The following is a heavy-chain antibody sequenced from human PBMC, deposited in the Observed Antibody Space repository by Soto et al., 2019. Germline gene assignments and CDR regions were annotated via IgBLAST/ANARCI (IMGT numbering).Heavy chain of an antibody. J-gene: IGHJ4*02. CDR1: GFTFSSYA. CDR3: AKGDIVVVVAATLVDY. Sequence: EVQLLESGGGLVQPGWSLRLSCAASGFTFSSYAMSWVRQAPGKWLYWVSAISGSGGSTYYADSVKGRFTISRDNSKNTLYLQMNSPRADNTAVYYCAKGDIVVVVAATLVDYWGQGTLVTVSS. V-gene: IGHV3-23*01. CDR2: ISGSGGST. D-gene: IGHD2-15*01.